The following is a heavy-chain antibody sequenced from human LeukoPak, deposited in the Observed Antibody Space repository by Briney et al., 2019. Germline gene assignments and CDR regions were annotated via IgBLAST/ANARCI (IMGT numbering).Heavy chain of an antibody. CDR1: GFTFSNSW. V-gene: IGHV3-74*01. Sequence: GGSLRLSCAASGFTFSNSWMHWVRQVPGKGLVWVSRINADGSVTNYADSVKGRFTISRDNAKNTVSLQMNSLRAEDTGVYYCARAPSEIGGYYPEYFRHWGQGTLVTVSS. CDR2: INADGSVT. CDR3: ARAPSEIGGYYPEYFRH. D-gene: IGHD3-22*01. J-gene: IGHJ1*01.